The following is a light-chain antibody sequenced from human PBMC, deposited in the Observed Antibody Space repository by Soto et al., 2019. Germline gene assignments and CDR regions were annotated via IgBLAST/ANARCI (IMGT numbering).Light chain of an antibody. CDR3: QQGYSTLEGPT. CDR1: HFISNY. CDR2: GAS. V-gene: IGKV1-39*01. J-gene: IGKJ4*01. Sequence: DIQLTQSPSSLSASVGDRVTITCRASHFISNYVNWYQQKPGKAPKLLIFGASSLQSGVPSRFSGSGSGTDFTLTISSLQPEDFATYFCQQGYSTLEGPTFGGGTKVEIK.